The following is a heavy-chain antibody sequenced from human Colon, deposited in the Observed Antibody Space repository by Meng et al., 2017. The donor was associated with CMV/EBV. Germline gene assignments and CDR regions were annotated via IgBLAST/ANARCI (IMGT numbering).Heavy chain of an antibody. CDR3: TKGRGLLASASNY. CDR2: TTGNGDST. J-gene: IGHJ4*02. CDR1: GFTVSSNY. D-gene: IGHD1-26*01. V-gene: IGHV3-23*01. Sequence: CAASGFTVSSNYMSWVRQAPGKGLEWVSSTTGNGDSTYYADSVKGRFTISRDNSKNTLFLQMNSLRAEDTAIYYCTKGRGLLASASNYWGQGTLVTVSS.